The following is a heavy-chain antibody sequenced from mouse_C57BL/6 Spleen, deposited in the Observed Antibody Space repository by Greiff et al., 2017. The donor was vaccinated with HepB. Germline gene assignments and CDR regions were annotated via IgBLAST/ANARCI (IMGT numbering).Heavy chain of an antibody. CDR1: GFNIKNTY. CDR2: IDPANGNT. V-gene: IGHV14-3*01. D-gene: IGHD3-2*01. Sequence: EVQLQQSVAELVRPGASVKLSCTASGFNIKNTYMHSVKQRPEQGLEWIGRIDPANGNTKYAPKFQGKATITADTSSNTAYLQLSSLTSEDTAIYYCAKTGLDYWGQGTTLTVSS. J-gene: IGHJ2*01. CDR3: AKTGLDY.